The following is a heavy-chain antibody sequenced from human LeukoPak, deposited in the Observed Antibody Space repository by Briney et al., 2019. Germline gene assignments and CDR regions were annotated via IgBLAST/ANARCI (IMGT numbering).Heavy chain of an antibody. CDR3: AGTGIAAAGSTADY. V-gene: IGHV3-33*08. Sequence: QPGGSLRLSCAASAFTFSSYGMNWVRQAPGKGLEWVAVIWYDGSNKYYADSVKGRFTISRDNSKNTLYLQMNSLRAEDTAVYYCAGTGIAAAGSTADYWGQGTLVTVSS. D-gene: IGHD6-13*01. CDR1: AFTFSSYG. J-gene: IGHJ4*02. CDR2: IWYDGSNK.